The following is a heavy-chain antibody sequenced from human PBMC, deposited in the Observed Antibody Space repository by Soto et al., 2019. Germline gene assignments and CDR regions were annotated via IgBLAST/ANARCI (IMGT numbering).Heavy chain of an antibody. D-gene: IGHD1-26*01. CDR3: ARAAWSDEGWDH. J-gene: IGHJ4*02. CDR1: GFSFGEYE. CDR2: INQYGKIT. V-gene: IGHV3-48*03. Sequence: DVQLVESGGGFIQPGGSLRLSCAASGFSFGEYEMNWVRQAPGQGLEWVSYINQYGKITYYADSVKGRFTISRDDAKNSLFVQMDSLRAEDTALYYCARAAWSDEGWDHWGQGILVTVSS.